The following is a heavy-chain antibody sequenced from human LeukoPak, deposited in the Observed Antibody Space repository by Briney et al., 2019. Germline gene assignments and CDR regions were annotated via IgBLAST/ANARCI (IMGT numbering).Heavy chain of an antibody. CDR2: IIPIFGTA. D-gene: IGHD5-18*01. Sequence: SVKVSCKASGGTFSSYAISWVRQAPGQGLEWMGGIIPIFGTANYAQKFQGRVTITADESTSTAYMELSSLRSEDTAVYYCARAVVQLWLGQGNYYYMDVWGKGTTVTISS. V-gene: IGHV1-69*13. J-gene: IGHJ6*03. CDR3: ARAVVQLWLGQGNYYYMDV. CDR1: GGTFSSYA.